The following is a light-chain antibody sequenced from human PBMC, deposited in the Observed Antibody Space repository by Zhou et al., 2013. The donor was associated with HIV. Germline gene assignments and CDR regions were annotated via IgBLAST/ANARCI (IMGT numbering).Light chain of an antibody. CDR1: DSVSRNY. CDR2: TAS. J-gene: IGKJ1*01. Sequence: EIVLTRSPGTLSLSPGERATLSCRASDSVSRNYVAWYQQRRGQPPRLLIYTASTRATGIPDRFSGSGSGTNFTLTISRLEPEDFAVYHCQQYGNSPWTFGQGTKVEF. CDR3: QQYGNSPWT. V-gene: IGKV3-20*01.